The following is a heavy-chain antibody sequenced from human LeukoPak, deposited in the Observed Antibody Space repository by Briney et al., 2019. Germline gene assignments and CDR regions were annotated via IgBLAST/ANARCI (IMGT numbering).Heavy chain of an antibody. J-gene: IGHJ5*02. V-gene: IGHV1-2*02. CDR3: ARQWIAVAGTGWFDP. D-gene: IGHD6-19*01. CDR1: GYTFTSYD. Sequence: ASVKVSCKASGYTFTSYDINWVRQAPGQGLEWMGWINPNSGGTNYAQKFQGRVTMTRDTSISTAYMELSRLRSDDTAVYYCARQWIAVAGTGWFDPWGQGTLVTVSS. CDR2: INPNSGGT.